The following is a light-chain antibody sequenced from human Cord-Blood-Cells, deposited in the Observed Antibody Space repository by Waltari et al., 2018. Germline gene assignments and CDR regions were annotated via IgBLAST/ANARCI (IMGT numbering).Light chain of an antibody. J-gene: IGLJ3*02. CDR1: RGSIASNY. CDR3: QSYDSSNQV. Sequence: NFMLTQPHSVSESPGKTVTISCTRSRGSIASNYVQVYQQRPGSAPTTVIYEDNQRPSGVPDRFSGSIDSSSNSASLTISGLKTEDEADYYCQSYDSSNQVFGGGTKLTVL. CDR2: EDN. V-gene: IGLV6-57*03.